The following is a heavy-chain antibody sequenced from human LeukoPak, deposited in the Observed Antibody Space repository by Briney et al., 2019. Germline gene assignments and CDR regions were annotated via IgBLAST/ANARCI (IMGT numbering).Heavy chain of an antibody. Sequence: SETLSLTCAVYGGSFSGYYWSWIRQPPGKGLEWIGEINHSGSTNYNPSLKSRVTISVDTSKNQFSLKLSSVTVADTAVYYCARFRQYYYDSSGYYFDYWGQGTLVTVSS. V-gene: IGHV4-34*01. CDR1: GGSFSGYY. CDR2: INHSGST. CDR3: ARFRQYYYDSSGYYFDY. J-gene: IGHJ4*02. D-gene: IGHD3-22*01.